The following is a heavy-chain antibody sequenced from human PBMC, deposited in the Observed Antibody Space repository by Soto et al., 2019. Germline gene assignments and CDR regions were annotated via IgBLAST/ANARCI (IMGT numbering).Heavy chain of an antibody. CDR3: ARELRYGSGRRYYYYYGMDV. D-gene: IGHD3-10*01. CDR2: IIPILGIA. J-gene: IGHJ6*02. CDR1: GGTFSSYT. V-gene: IGHV1-69*08. Sequence: QVQLVQSGAEVKKPGSSVKVSCKASGGTFSSYTISWVRQAPGQGLEWMGRIIPILGIANYAQKFQGRVTMTPDKSSSTDYMELSSLRSEDTAVYYGARELRYGSGRRYYYYYGMDVWGQGTTVTVSS.